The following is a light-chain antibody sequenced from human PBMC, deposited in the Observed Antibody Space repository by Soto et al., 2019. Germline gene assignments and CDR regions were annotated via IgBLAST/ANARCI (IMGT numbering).Light chain of an antibody. V-gene: IGKV3D-20*02. J-gene: IGKJ1*01. Sequence: EIVLTQSPATLSLSPGERATLSCRASQSVSSSSLAWYQQRPGQAPRLLIYGTSSRATGIPARFSGSGSGTDFTLTISSLEPEDLAVYYCQQRSNWPRTLGQGTKVDI. CDR1: QSVSSSS. CDR3: QQRSNWPRT. CDR2: GTS.